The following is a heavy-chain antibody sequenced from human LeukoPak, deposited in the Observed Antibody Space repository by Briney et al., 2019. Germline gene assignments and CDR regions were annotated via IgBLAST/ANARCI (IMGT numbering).Heavy chain of an antibody. CDR3: ARDGLWSGYVDY. Sequence: GGSLRLSCAASGFTFSSYGMHWVRQAPGKGLEWVAVIWYDGSNKYYADSVKGRFTISRDNSKNTLYLQMISLRAEDTAVYYCARDGLWSGYVDYWGQGTLVTVSS. CDR2: IWYDGSNK. D-gene: IGHD3-3*01. CDR1: GFTFSSYG. J-gene: IGHJ4*02. V-gene: IGHV3-33*01.